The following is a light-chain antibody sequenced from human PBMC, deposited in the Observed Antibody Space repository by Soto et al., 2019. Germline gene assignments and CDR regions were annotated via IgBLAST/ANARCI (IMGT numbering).Light chain of an antibody. CDR2: GAS. CDR1: QSFNSIY. Sequence: IVFTQSPGTLSLSPGEIATLSCRASQSFNSIYLAWYQQKPGQAPRLLIYGASSRATGIPDRFSGSGSGTDFTLTISRLEPEDFAVYYCHQYDSWTFGQGTKVDIK. V-gene: IGKV3-20*01. CDR3: HQYDSWT. J-gene: IGKJ1*01.